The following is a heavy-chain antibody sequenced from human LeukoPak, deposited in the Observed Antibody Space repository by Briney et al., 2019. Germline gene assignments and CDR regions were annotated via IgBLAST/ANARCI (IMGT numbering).Heavy chain of an antibody. CDR2: IKSKTDGGTT. J-gene: IGHJ4*02. D-gene: IGHD3-22*01. CDR3: TTDRLPDYYDSSGYVFPDY. Sequence: GGSLRLSCAASGFTFSSYSINWVRQAPGKGLEWVGRIKSKTDGGTTDYAAPVKGRFTISRDDSKNTLYLQMNSLKTEDTAVYYCTTDRLPDYYDSSGYVFPDYWGQGTLVTVSS. V-gene: IGHV3-15*01. CDR1: GFTFSSYS.